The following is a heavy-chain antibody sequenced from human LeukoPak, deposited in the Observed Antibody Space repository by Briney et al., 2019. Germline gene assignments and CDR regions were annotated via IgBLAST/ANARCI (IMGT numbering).Heavy chain of an antibody. Sequence: VGSVKVSCKASGGTFSNYAISWVRQAPGQGLEWMGGIIPIFGTANYAQKFQGRVTITADESTSTAYMELSSLRSEDTAVYYCARDLVCSGGSCYSSWGQGTLVTVSS. D-gene: IGHD2-15*01. CDR2: IIPIFGTA. CDR3: ARDLVCSGGSCYSS. V-gene: IGHV1-69*01. CDR1: GGTFSNYA. J-gene: IGHJ5*02.